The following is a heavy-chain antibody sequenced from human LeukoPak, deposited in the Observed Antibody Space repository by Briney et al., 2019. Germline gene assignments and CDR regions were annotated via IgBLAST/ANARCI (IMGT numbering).Heavy chain of an antibody. D-gene: IGHD3-10*01. Sequence: SETLSLTCTVSGGSISSYYWSWIRQPPGKGLEWIGYIYYSGSTNYNPSLKSRVTISVDTSKNQFSLKLSSVTAADTAVYYCARGRTGSGSYLYWGQGTLVTVSS. J-gene: IGHJ4*02. CDR2: IYYSGST. CDR1: GGSISSYY. V-gene: IGHV4-59*08. CDR3: ARGRTGSGSYLY.